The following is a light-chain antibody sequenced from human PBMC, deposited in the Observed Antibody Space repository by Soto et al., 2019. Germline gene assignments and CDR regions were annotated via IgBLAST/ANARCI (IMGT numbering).Light chain of an antibody. Sequence: EIVLTQSPATLSLSTGERATLSCRASQSVSSYLAWYQQKPGQAPRLLIYDASNRATGIPARFSGSGSGTDFTLTISSLEPEDFAVYYCQQRSNWPPITLGQATRLEIK. V-gene: IGKV3-11*01. CDR1: QSVSSY. CDR2: DAS. CDR3: QQRSNWPPIT. J-gene: IGKJ5*01.